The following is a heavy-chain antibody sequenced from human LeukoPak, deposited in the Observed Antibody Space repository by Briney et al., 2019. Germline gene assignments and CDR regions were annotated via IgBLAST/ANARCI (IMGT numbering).Heavy chain of an antibody. CDR1: GFTFSDYG. CDR3: AKAPYYYASGSSNSWFDP. J-gene: IGHJ5*01. Sequence: GGSLRLSCAASGFTFSDYGMNWVRQAPGKGLEWVSGLSGSGGSTYYVDSVKGRFTISRDDSKNTLYLQMKSLRAEDTAVNYCAKAPYYYASGSSNSWFDPWGQGTLVTVSS. V-gene: IGHV3-23*01. D-gene: IGHD3-10*01. CDR2: LSGSGGST.